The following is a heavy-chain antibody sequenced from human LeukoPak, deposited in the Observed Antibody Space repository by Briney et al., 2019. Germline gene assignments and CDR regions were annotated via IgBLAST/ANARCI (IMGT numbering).Heavy chain of an antibody. CDR2: IYYGGST. Sequence: SETLSLTCTVSGGSISSYYWGWIRQPPGKGLEWIGSIYYGGSTYYNPSLKSRVIISVDTSKNQFSLKLSSVTAADTAVYYCARHEWGITNAFDIWGHGTMFTVSS. CDR1: GGSISSYY. J-gene: IGHJ3*02. CDR3: ARHEWGITNAFDI. D-gene: IGHD1-14*01. V-gene: IGHV4-39*01.